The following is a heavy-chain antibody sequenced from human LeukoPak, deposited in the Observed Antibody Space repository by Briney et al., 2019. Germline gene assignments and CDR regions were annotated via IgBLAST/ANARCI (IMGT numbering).Heavy chain of an antibody. CDR3: ATSRGSWPDYFDY. V-gene: IGHV3-48*04. CDR1: GFTFSSYG. Sequence: GGSLRLSCAASGFTFSSYGMSWVRQAPGKGLEWVSYITDSGTTIYYADSVKGRFTISRDNAKNSLYLQMNSLRAEDTAVYYCATSRGSWPDYFDYWGQGTLVTVSS. J-gene: IGHJ4*02. CDR2: ITDSGTTI. D-gene: IGHD6-13*01.